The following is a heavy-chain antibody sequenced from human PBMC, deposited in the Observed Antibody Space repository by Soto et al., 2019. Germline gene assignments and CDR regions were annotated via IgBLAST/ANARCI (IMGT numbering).Heavy chain of an antibody. CDR2: IYYSGNT. CDR3: ARDRLMATAGTARHYFGLDV. V-gene: IGHV4-31*03. J-gene: IGHJ6*02. CDR1: GGSIRSGGYY. Sequence: KTSETLSLTCTVSGGSIRSGGYYWSWVRQNPRRGLEWIGNIYYSGNTYYNPPLKSRLTISVDTSKNQFSLNLSSVTAADTAVYYCARDRLMATAGTARHYFGLDVWGQGTTVTVSS. D-gene: IGHD5-18*01.